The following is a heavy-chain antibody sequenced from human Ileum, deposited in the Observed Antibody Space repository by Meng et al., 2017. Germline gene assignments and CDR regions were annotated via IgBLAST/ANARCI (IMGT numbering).Heavy chain of an antibody. CDR1: GGSFSDFY. V-gene: IGHV4-34*01. CDR2: ISQTGHI. J-gene: IGHJ4*02. Sequence: CASLVNPSEYLSPTCAVYGGSFSDFYWTWARQPPGKGLEWIGEISQTGHIHYNPSLGGRVTMSVDTSKSQFSLKLISVTAADAGVYFCVASKWSSNFWGQGSLVTVSS. D-gene: IGHD2-15*01. CDR3: VASKWSSNF.